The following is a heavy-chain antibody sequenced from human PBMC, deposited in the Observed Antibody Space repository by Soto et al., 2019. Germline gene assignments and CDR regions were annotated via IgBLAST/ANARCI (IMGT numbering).Heavy chain of an antibody. CDR1: NYSISSGYF. D-gene: IGHD2-2*01. Sequence: SETLSLTCVVSNYSISSGYFWGWIRQPPGKGLEWIGTIYHSGSTYYNPSLKSRVTVSVNTSKNQFSLKLTSVTAADTAIYYCARSLYCTTSSCSYYYYYYGMDVWGQGTTVTVSS. V-gene: IGHV4-38-2*01. CDR3: ARSLYCTTSSCSYYYYYYGMDV. J-gene: IGHJ6*02. CDR2: IYHSGST.